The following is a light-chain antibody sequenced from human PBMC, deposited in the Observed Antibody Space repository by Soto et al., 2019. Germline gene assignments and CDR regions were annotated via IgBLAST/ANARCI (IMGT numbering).Light chain of an antibody. CDR2: VVS. J-gene: IGLJ2*01. CDR3: SSYTSSSTLV. CDR1: SSDVGGHNY. V-gene: IGLV2-14*01. Sequence: QSALTQPASVSGSPGQSITISCTGTSSDVGGHNYVSWYQQHPGKAPKLLIYVVSNRPSGVSNRFSGSKSGNTASLTISGLQAEDEADYYRSSYTSSSTLVFGGGTKLTVL.